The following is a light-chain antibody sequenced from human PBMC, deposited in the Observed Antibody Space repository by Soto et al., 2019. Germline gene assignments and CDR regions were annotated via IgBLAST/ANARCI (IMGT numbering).Light chain of an antibody. CDR1: QSVSSN. J-gene: IGKJ5*01. V-gene: IGKV3-15*01. CDR3: QQYNQWPPL. CDR2: GAS. Sequence: EIVTTHSPATLSVSPGEGVTLSCRASQSVSSNLAWYQQKPGQAPRLLIYGASTRATGIPARFSGSGSGTEFTLTISSLQSEDFAVYYCQQYNQWPPLFGQGTRLEIK.